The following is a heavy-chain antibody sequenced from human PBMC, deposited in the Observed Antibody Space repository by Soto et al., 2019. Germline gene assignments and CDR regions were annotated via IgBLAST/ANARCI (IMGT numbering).Heavy chain of an antibody. D-gene: IGHD5-12*01. CDR2: IKHRDAGGTR. Sequence: EVQLVESGGGLVKPGGSLRLSCAASGFRFSNAWMNWVRQVPGKGLEWVGRIKHRDAGGTRDYAAPVKGRVTISRDDSKNTLSLYMNSLRAEDTAVYYCAKDLRAGSGYDFDYRDQGTLVTVSS. J-gene: IGHJ4*02. V-gene: IGHV3-15*07. CDR1: GFRFSNAW. CDR3: AKDLRAGSGYDFDY.